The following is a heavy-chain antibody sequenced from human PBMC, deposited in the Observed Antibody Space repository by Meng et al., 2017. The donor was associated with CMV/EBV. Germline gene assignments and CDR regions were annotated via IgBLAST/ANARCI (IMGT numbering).Heavy chain of an antibody. CDR1: GYSISSGYY. Sequence: SETLSLTCTVFGYSISSGYYWGWIRQPPGKGLEWIGSIYHSGSTYYNPSLKSRVTISVDTSKNQFSLKLSSVTAADTAVYYCATENFSPGDHRLFDYWGQGTLVTVSS. J-gene: IGHJ4*02. CDR2: IYHSGST. D-gene: IGHD7-27*01. V-gene: IGHV4-38-2*02. CDR3: ATENFSPGDHRLFDY.